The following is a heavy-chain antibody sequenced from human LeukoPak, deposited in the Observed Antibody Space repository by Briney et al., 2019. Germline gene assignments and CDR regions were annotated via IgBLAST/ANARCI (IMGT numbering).Heavy chain of an antibody. CDR1: GGSISRSSYY. CDR3: ARLTSGHFDY. Sequence: PSETLSLTCTVSGGSISRSSYYWGWIRQPPGKGPDWIATIYYSGSTYYNPYLKSRVTISADTSKNQFSLKLSSVTAADTAVYYCARLTSGHFDYWGQGTLVTVSS. J-gene: IGHJ4*02. V-gene: IGHV4-39*01. CDR2: IYYSGST. D-gene: IGHD3-10*01.